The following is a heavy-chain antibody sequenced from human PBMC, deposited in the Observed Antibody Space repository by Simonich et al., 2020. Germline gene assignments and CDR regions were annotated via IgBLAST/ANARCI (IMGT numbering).Heavy chain of an antibody. D-gene: IGHD2-15*01. V-gene: IGHV1-8*03. CDR3: ARGRGGMSRGYVDY. J-gene: IGHJ4*02. CDR2: KNPKSGNT. CDR1: GYTFTSYE. Sequence: QVQLVQSGAEVKKPGASVKVSCKAYGYTFTSYEINWVRQATGQGLEWMEWKNPKSGNTGYAQKIHGRVNITRNTSISTAYMGLSSLRSEDTAVYYCARGRGGMSRGYVDYGGQGTLVTVSS.